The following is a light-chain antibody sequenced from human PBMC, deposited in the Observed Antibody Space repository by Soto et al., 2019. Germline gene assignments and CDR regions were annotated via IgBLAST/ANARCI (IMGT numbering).Light chain of an antibody. J-gene: IGKJ1*01. V-gene: IGKV1-8*01. Sequence: AIRMTQSPSSLSASTGDRVTITCRASQGISRYLAWYQQKPGKAPKLLIYAASTLQSGVPSRFSGSGYGTEFALTISSLQPEDFATYYCQQYSYYSTFGQGTKVDIK. CDR3: QQYSYYST. CDR2: AAS. CDR1: QGISRY.